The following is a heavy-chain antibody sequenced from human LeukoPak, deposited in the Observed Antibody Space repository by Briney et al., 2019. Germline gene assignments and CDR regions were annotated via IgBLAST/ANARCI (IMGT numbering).Heavy chain of an antibody. J-gene: IGHJ4*02. CDR3: ARHPSGNAAHRFDY. CDR2: IYYSGST. CDR1: GGSISSSSYY. V-gene: IGHV4-39*01. Sequence: PSETLSLTCTVSGGSISSSSYYWGWIRRPPGKGLEWIGSIYYSGSTYYNPSLKSRVTISVDTSKNQFSLNLNSVTAADMAVYYCARHPSGNAAHRFDYWGQGFLVTVSS. D-gene: IGHD4-23*01.